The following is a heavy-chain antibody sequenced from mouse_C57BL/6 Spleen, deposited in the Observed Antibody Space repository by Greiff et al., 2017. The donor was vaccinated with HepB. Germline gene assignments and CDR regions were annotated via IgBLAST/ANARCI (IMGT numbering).Heavy chain of an antibody. D-gene: IGHD4-1*01. J-gene: IGHJ4*01. V-gene: IGHV1-15*01. CDR3: TRRWDYYAMDY. CDR2: IDPETGGT. CDR1: GYTFTDYE. Sequence: QVQLQQSGAELVRPGASVTLSCKASGYTFTDYEMHWVKQTPVHGLEWIGAIDPETGGTAYNQKFKGKAILTADKSSSTAYMELRSLTSEDSAVYYCTRRWDYYAMDYWGQGTSVTVSS.